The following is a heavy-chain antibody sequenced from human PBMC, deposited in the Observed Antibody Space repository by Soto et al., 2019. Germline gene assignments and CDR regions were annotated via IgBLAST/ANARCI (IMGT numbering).Heavy chain of an antibody. CDR3: AREGYSSGWYLPAKIYYYGMDV. Sequence: GGSLRLSCAASGFTFSSYGMHWVRQAPGKGLEWVAVIWYDGSNKYYADSVKGRFTISRDNSKNTLYLQMNSLRAEDTAVYYCAREGYSSGWYLPAKIYYYGMDVWGQGTTVTVSS. CDR2: IWYDGSNK. V-gene: IGHV3-33*01. CDR1: GFTFSSYG. D-gene: IGHD6-19*01. J-gene: IGHJ6*02.